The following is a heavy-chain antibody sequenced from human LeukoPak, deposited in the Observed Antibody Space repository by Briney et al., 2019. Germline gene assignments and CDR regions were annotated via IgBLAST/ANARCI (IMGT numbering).Heavy chain of an antibody. CDR1: GGSISSSNYY. CDR3: ARGRRESSGSYYLRD. V-gene: IGHV4-39*01. CDR2: IFNSGST. D-gene: IGHD1-26*01. J-gene: IGHJ4*02. Sequence: SETLSLTCSVSGGSISSSNYYWGWIRQPPGKGLEWLASIFNSGSTFYNPSLESRLTISADTSENQFSLRLTSVTAADTAVYYCARGRRESSGSYYLRDWGQGTLVTVSS.